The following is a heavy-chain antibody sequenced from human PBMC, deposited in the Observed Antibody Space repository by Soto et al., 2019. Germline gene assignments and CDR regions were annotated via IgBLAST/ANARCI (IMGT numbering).Heavy chain of an antibody. Sequence: SETLSLTCTVSGDSINSSPYYWGWIRQPPGKGLEWIGNIYSSGTTYYNSSLETRVSISLDTSRNQFSLKLNSVTAADTAVYYCARRPLGYCSSGTCYRPYYFDYWGQGILVTVSS. V-gene: IGHV4-39*01. CDR2: IYSSGTT. J-gene: IGHJ4*02. D-gene: IGHD2-15*01. CDR1: GDSINSSPYY. CDR3: ARRPLGYCSSGTCYRPYYFDY.